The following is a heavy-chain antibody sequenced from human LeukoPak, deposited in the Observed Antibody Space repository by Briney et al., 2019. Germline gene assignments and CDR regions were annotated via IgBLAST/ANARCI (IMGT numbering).Heavy chain of an antibody. J-gene: IGHJ6*02. CDR1: GYTFTNYY. Sequence: ASVKVSCKASGYTFTNYYMHWVRQAPGQGLEWMGWINPNSGGTNYAQKFQGRVTMTRDTSISTAYMELSRLRSDDTAVYYCARVRRGISHGMDVWGQGTTVTVSS. V-gene: IGHV1-2*02. CDR2: INPNSGGT. CDR3: ARVRRGISHGMDV.